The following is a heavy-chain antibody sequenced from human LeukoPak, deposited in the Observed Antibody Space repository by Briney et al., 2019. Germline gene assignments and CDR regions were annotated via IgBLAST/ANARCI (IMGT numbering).Heavy chain of an antibody. V-gene: IGHV3-74*01. D-gene: IGHD3-16*02. CDR1: GFTFSSYW. J-gene: IGHJ3*02. CDR2: INTDGSST. CDR3: ARTNYDYVWGSYRLYAFDI. Sequence: GGSLRLSCAASGFTFSSYWMHWVRQAPGKGLVWVSRINTDGSSTSYADSVKGRFTISRDNAKNTLYLQMNSLRAEDTAVYYCARTNYDYVWGSYRLYAFDIWGQGTMVTVSS.